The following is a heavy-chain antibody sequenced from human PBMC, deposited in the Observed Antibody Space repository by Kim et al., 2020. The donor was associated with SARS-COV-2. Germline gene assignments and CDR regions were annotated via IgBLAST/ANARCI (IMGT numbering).Heavy chain of an antibody. V-gene: IGHV3-33*01. Sequence: YADSGKGRFTISRDNSKNTLYLQMNSLRAEDTAVYYCARALRGVISYFDYWGQGTLVTVSS. J-gene: IGHJ4*02. D-gene: IGHD3-10*01. CDR3: ARALRGVISYFDY.